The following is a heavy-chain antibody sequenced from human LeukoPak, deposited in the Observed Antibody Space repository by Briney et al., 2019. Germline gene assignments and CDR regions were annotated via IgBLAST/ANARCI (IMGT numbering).Heavy chain of an antibody. D-gene: IGHD3-22*01. J-gene: IGHJ4*02. Sequence: PGRSLRLSCAASGFTFDDYAMHGVRQAPGKGLEWVSGISWNSGSIGYADSVRGRFTISRDNAKNSLYLQMNSLRAEDTALYYCAKASQDYYDSSGYKDYWGQGTLVTVSS. CDR3: AKASQDYYDSSGYKDY. CDR1: GFTFDDYA. V-gene: IGHV3-9*01. CDR2: ISWNSGSI.